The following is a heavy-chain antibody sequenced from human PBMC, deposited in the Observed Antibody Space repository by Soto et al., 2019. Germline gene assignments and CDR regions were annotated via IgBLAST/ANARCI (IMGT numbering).Heavy chain of an antibody. Sequence: EVQLMESGGALVQPGGSLRLSCAASGFTFSSYWMHWVRQAPGKGLVWVSRINGDGSTTTYADSVKGRFIISRDNAKNMLYLQMNSLTAEDTAVYYCARPRYDGSGTPFDHWGQGTLVTVSS. J-gene: IGHJ4*02. CDR1: GFTFSSYW. V-gene: IGHV3-74*01. CDR2: INGDGSTT. CDR3: ARPRYDGSGTPFDH. D-gene: IGHD3-22*01.